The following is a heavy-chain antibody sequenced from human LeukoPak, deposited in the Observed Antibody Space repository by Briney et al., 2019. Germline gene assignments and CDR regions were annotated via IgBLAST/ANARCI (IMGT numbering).Heavy chain of an antibody. CDR2: IRGSGGST. V-gene: IGHV3-23*01. CDR3: VKDGDDIVVVVAATFDY. Sequence: GGSLRLSCAASGFTVSSKYMSWVRQAPGKGLEWVSSIRGSGGSTYYADSVKGRFTISRDNSKNTLYLQMNSLRAEDTAVYYCVKDGDDIVVVVAATFDYWGQGTLVTVSS. D-gene: IGHD2-15*01. CDR1: GFTVSSKY. J-gene: IGHJ4*02.